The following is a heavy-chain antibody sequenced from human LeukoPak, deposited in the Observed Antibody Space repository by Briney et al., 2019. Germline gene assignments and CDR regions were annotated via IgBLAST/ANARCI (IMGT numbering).Heavy chain of an antibody. V-gene: IGHV1-3*03. Sequence: HWASVKVSCKASGYTFTSYAMHWVRQAPGQRLEWMGWINAGNGNTNYSQEFQGRVTITRDTSASTAYMELSSLRSEDMAVYYCAREAWELQYDYGTEFDYWGQGTLVTVSS. J-gene: IGHJ4*02. CDR2: INAGNGNT. D-gene: IGHD1-26*01. CDR1: GYTFTSYA. CDR3: AREAWELQYDYGTEFDY.